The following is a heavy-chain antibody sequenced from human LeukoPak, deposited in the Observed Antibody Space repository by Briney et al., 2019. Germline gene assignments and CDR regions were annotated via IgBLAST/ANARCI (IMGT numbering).Heavy chain of an antibody. D-gene: IGHD6-13*01. CDR1: GGSISSYY. CDR2: IYYSGST. J-gene: IGHJ6*03. Sequence: SETLSLTCTVSGGSISSYYWSWIRQPPGKGLEWIGYIYYSGSTNYNPSLKSRVTISVDTSKNQFSLKLSSVTAADTAVYYCASHSSSWYGGTYYYYYMDVWGKGNTVTVS. V-gene: IGHV4-59*01. CDR3: ASHSSSWYGGTYYYYYMDV.